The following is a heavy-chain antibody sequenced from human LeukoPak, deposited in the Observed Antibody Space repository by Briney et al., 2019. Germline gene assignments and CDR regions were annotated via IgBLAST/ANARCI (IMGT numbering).Heavy chain of an antibody. CDR3: ATAVYYYDSSGYYYLDY. CDR1: GCTLTELS. J-gene: IGHJ4*02. D-gene: IGHD3-22*01. CDR2: FDPEDGET. Sequence: ASVKVSCKVSGCTLTELSMHWVRQAPGKGLEWMGGFDPEDGETIYAQKFQGRVTMTEDTSTDTAYMELSSLRSEDTAVYYCATAVYYYDSSGYYYLDYWGQGTLVTVSP. V-gene: IGHV1-24*01.